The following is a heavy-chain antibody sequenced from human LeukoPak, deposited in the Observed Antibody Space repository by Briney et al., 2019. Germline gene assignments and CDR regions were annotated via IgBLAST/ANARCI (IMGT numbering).Heavy chain of an antibody. D-gene: IGHD3-22*01. J-gene: IGHJ3*02. Sequence: PSETLSLTCTVSGGSISSYYWSWIRQPPGKGLEWIGYIYYSGSTNYNPSLKSRVTISVDTSKNQFSLKLSSVTAADTAVYYCARGVFDWVVITNNAFDIWGQGTMVTVSS. V-gene: IGHV4-59*01. CDR3: ARGVFDWVVITNNAFDI. CDR1: GGSISSYY. CDR2: IYYSGST.